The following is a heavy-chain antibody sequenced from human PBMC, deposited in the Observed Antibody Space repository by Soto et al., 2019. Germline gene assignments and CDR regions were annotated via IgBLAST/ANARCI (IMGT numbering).Heavy chain of an antibody. Sequence: QVQLVESGGGVVQPGRSLRLSCAASGFTFSSYAMHWVRQAPGKGLEWVAVISYDGSNKYYADSVKGRFTISRHNSKNTLYLQMNSLRAEDTAVYYCATFVDTAMGPFDYWGQGTLVTVSS. D-gene: IGHD5-18*01. CDR2: ISYDGSNK. J-gene: IGHJ4*02. V-gene: IGHV3-30-3*01. CDR1: GFTFSSYA. CDR3: ATFVDTAMGPFDY.